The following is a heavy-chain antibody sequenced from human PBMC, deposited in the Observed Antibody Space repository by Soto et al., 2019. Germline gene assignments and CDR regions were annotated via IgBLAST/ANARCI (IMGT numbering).Heavy chain of an antibody. J-gene: IGHJ6*02. V-gene: IGHV4-59*01. D-gene: IGHD5-18*01. CDR3: ARLRGYSYGDNYYYYYGMDV. Sequence: SETLSLTCTVSGGSISSYYWSWIRQPTGKGLEWIGYIYYSGSTNYNPSLKSRVTIPVDTSKNQFSLKLSSVTAADTAVYYCARLRGYSYGDNYYYYYGMDVWGQGTTVTVSS. CDR1: GGSISSYY. CDR2: IYYSGST.